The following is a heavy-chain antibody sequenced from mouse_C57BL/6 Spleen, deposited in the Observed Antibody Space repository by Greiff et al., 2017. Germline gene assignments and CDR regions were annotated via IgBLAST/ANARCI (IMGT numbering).Heavy chain of an antibody. CDR3: ARGGYGNLIAY. V-gene: IGHV1-82*01. D-gene: IGHD2-1*01. CDR1: GYAFSSSW. CDR2: IYPGAGDT. J-gene: IGHJ3*01. Sequence: VQLQQSGPELVKPGASVKISCKASGYAFSSSWMNWVKQRPGKGLEWIGRIYPGAGDTNYNGKFKGKATLTAVKSSSPTYMQLSSLTSEDSAVYFCARGGYGNLIAYWGQGTLVTVSA.